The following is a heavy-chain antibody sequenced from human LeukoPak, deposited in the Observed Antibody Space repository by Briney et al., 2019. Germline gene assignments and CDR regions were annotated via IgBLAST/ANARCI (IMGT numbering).Heavy chain of an antibody. J-gene: IGHJ4*02. CDR3: AREETHCTNGVCYRNFDY. CDR1: GYTFTSYY. D-gene: IGHD2-8*01. Sequence: GASVKVSCKASGYTFTSYYMHWVRQAPGQGLEWMGIINPSGGSTSYAQKFQGRVTMTRDTSISTAYMELSRLRSDDTAVYYCAREETHCTNGVCYRNFDYWGQGTLVTVSS. V-gene: IGHV1-46*01. CDR2: INPSGGST.